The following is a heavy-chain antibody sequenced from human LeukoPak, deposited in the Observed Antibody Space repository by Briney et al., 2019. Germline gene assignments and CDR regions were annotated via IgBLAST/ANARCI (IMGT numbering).Heavy chain of an antibody. CDR2: IWLDGSTR. J-gene: IGHJ4*02. D-gene: IGHD6-13*01. CDR1: GFTFSDYY. Sequence: GRSLRLACAASGFTFSDYYIHWVRQAPGKGLEWVALIWLDGSTRFHADSVKGRFTISRDNSKSTAYLQMDSLRAEDTAVYYCAREQPGSSFDYWGQGTLVTVSS. CDR3: AREQPGSSFDY. V-gene: IGHV3-33*01.